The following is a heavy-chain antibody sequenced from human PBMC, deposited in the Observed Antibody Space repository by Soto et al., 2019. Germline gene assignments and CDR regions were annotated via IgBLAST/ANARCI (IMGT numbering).Heavy chain of an antibody. CDR2: IYHNENT. Sequence: SDTCTVAGGTIGGLGGRRWVKKKPGKPLEWIAEIYHNENTDYTPSLKRRATISVDKSKNQFSLNLISVTAADTAMYYCAGDPVAASGTAFDIWGQGIMVTVSS. V-gene: IGHV4-4*02. CDR3: AGDPVAASGTAFDI. D-gene: IGHD6-13*01. CDR1: GGTIGGLGG. J-gene: IGHJ3*02.